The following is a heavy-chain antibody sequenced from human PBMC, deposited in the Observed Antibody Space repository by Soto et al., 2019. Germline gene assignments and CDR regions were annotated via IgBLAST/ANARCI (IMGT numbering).Heavy chain of an antibody. CDR3: ARDRPAEDYGDPCYYGMDV. D-gene: IGHD4-17*01. CDR2: ISSSGSTI. V-gene: IGHV3-11*01. Sequence: TGGSLRLSCAASGFTFSDYYISWIRQAPGKGLEWVSYISSSGSTIYYADSVKGRFTISRDNAKNSLYLQMNSLRAEDTAVYYCARDRPAEDYGDPCYYGMDVWGQGTTVTVSS. J-gene: IGHJ6*02. CDR1: GFTFSDYY.